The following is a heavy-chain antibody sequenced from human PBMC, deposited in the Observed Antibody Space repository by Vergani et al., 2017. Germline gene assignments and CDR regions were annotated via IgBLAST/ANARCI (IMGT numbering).Heavy chain of an antibody. D-gene: IGHD3-22*01. CDR2: IYYSGST. Sequence: QVNLQESGPGLVKPSETLSLTCTVSGGSISSGDYYWSWIRQPPGKGLEWIGYIYYSGSTYYNPSLKSRVTISVDTSKNQFSLKLSSVTAADTAVYYCARVRRDDSSGYYYYYGMDVWGQGTTVTVSS. V-gene: IGHV4-30-4*01. J-gene: IGHJ6*02. CDR3: ARVRRDDSSGYYYYYGMDV. CDR1: GGSISSGDYY.